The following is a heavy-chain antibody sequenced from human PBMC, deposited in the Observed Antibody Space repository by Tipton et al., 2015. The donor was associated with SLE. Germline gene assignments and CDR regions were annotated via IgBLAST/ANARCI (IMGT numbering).Heavy chain of an antibody. Sequence: TLSLTCTVSSGSISTNSYYWGWIRQPPGRGLEWIGSIFYSGITYQNPSLKSRLTMSVDTSKNQFSLKVNSVTAADTAVYWCARHVLYTTVGPHWYFDLWGRGTLVTVSS. CDR3: ARHVLYTTVGPHWYFDL. CDR1: SGSISTNSYY. CDR2: IFYSGIT. D-gene: IGHD1-1*01. J-gene: IGHJ2*01. V-gene: IGHV4-39*01.